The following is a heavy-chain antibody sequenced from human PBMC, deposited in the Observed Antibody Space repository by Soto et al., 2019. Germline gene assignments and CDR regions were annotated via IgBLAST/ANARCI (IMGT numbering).Heavy chain of an antibody. CDR3: ARDRSLNY. V-gene: IGHV3-30-3*01. Sequence: GGTLRLSCAASGLTLSSYAMHWVRQAPGKGLEWVAVISYDGSNKYYADSVKGRFTISRDNSKNTLYLQMNSLRAEDTAVYYCARDRSLNYWGQGTLVAVSS. CDR1: GLTLSSYA. CDR2: ISYDGSNK. J-gene: IGHJ4*02.